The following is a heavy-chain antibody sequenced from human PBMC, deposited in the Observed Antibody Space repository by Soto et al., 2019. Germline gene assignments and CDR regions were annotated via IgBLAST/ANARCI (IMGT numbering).Heavy chain of an antibody. CDR1: GGTFRNYP. CDR3: ARGPLVVLNYFES. CDR2: IVPLTDIP. V-gene: IGHV1-69*02. J-gene: IGHJ4*02. Sequence: QVQLVQSGTEVKKPGSSVKVSCKASGGTFRNYPINWVRHAPGQGLEWMGSIVPLTDIPDYAQNFQARLTISADKCTSTAYMELISLTSDDTAMYFCARGPLVVLNYFESWGQGTLVPVSS.